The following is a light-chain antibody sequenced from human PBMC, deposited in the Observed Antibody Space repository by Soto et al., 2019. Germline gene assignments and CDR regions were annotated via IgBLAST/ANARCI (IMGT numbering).Light chain of an antibody. J-gene: IGKJ2*01. Sequence: EIVLTQSPGTLSLSLGERATLSCRASQSVSGTYSAWYQPKPGQAPRLLIYVTSNRAAGIPDRFSGSGSGKDFSLTISRLEPEDFAVYYCQHYGSPHPDTVGQGTKLEIK. V-gene: IGKV3-20*01. CDR1: QSVSGTY. CDR2: VTS. CDR3: QHYGSPHPDT.